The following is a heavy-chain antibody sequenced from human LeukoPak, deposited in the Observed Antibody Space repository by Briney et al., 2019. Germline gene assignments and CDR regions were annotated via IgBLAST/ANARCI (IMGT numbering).Heavy chain of an antibody. CDR3: ARVLEVGATTPIDY. V-gene: IGHV1-2*02. D-gene: IGHD1-26*01. CDR2: INPNSGGT. Sequence: ASVKVSCKASGYTFTGYYMHWVRQAPGQGLEWMGWINPNSGGTNYAQKFQGRVTMTRDTSISTAYMELSRLRSDDTAAYYCARVLEVGATTPIDYWGQGTLVTVSS. J-gene: IGHJ4*02. CDR1: GYTFTGYY.